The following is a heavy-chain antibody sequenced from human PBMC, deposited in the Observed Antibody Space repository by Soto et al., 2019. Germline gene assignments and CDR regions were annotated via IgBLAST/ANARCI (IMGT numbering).Heavy chain of an antibody. CDR1: GGSISSGNYY. D-gene: IGHD3-22*01. Sequence: QVQLQESGPGLVKPSQTLSLTCTVSGGSISSGNYYWSWIRQHPGKGLEWIGYIYYSGSTYYNPSLKSRFTISVDTSKNQFSLKLSSVTAADTAVYYCASTYYNASSGPFDYWGQGTLVTVSS. J-gene: IGHJ4*02. V-gene: IGHV4-31*03. CDR2: IYYSGST. CDR3: ASTYYNASSGPFDY.